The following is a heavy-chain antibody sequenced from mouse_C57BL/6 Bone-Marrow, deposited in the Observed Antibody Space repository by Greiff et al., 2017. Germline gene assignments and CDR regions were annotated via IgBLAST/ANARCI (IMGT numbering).Heavy chain of an antibody. D-gene: IGHD2-5*01. CDR3: ARRDPKGYYSNVFDY. J-gene: IGHJ2*01. CDR1: GYAFSSYW. CDR2: IYPGDGDT. Sequence: QVQLQQSGAELVKPGASVKISCKASGYAFSSYWMNWVKQRPGKGLEWIGQIYPGDGDTNYNGKFKGKATLTADKSSSTAYMQLSSLTSEDSAVYFCARRDPKGYYSNVFDYWGQGTTLTVSS. V-gene: IGHV1-80*01.